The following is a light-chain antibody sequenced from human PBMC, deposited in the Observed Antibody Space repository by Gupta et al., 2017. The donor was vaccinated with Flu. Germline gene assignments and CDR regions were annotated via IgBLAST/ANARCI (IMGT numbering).Light chain of an antibody. V-gene: IGLV1-47*01. J-gene: IGLJ3*02. CDR2: RNN. CDR1: RSNIGRNY. Sequence: TQPPSTSGTPGQTVTISCSGGRSNIGRNYICWYHQLPGTAPKLLIYRNNLRPSGVPDRFSGSKSDTSGSLSISGLRSEDEGDYYCASWDDALSVWVFGGGT. CDR3: ASWDDALSVWV.